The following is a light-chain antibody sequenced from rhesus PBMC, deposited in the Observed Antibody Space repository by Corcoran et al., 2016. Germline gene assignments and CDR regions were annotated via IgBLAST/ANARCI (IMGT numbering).Light chain of an antibody. CDR2: QVS. Sequence: DVVMTQSPLSLPVTPGQAASISCRSSQSLVHRDGKTYLNWLQQKPGQPPRRLHYQVSNRDSGVPDRFSGIGAGTDVTLKISRGEAEDVGVYYCGQGTTVPYTFGQGTKVEIK. CDR3: GQGTTVPYT. CDR1: QSLVHRDGKTY. V-gene: IGKV2S8*01. J-gene: IGKJ2*01.